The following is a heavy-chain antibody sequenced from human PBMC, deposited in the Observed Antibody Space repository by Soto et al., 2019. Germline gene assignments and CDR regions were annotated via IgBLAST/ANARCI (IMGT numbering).Heavy chain of an antibody. V-gene: IGHV1-69*13. Sequence: SVKVSCKASGCTFSSYAISWVRQAPGQGLEWMGGIIPIFGTANYAQKFQGRVTITADESTSTAYMELSSLRSEDTAVYYCAGGSGIAAADYYYYGMDVWGQGTTVTVSS. CDR2: IIPIFGTA. CDR3: AGGSGIAAADYYYYGMDV. J-gene: IGHJ6*02. D-gene: IGHD6-13*01. CDR1: GCTFSSYA.